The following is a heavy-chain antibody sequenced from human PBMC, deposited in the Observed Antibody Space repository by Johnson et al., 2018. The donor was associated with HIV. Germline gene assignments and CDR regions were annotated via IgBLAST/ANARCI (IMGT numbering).Heavy chain of an antibody. CDR1: GFTFSSYG. CDR3: ARGGADSSTGASYAAFDI. CDR2: IWYDGSNK. Sequence: QVQLVESGGGVVQPGRSLRLSCAASGFTFSSYGMHWVRQAPGKGLEWVAVIWYDGSNKYYVDSVKGRFTISRDNAKNSLYRQMNSLRAEDTAGYYCARGGADSSTGASYAAFDIWGQGTMVTVSS. D-gene: IGHD6-13*01. V-gene: IGHV3-33*01. J-gene: IGHJ3*02.